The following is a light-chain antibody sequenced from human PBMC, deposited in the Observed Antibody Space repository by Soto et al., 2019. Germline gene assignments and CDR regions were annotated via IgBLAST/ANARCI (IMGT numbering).Light chain of an antibody. CDR2: DVS. J-gene: IGLJ2*01. Sequence: QSVLTQPASVSGSPGQSITISCTGTSSDVGGYNYVSWYQQHPGKAPKLMIYDVSNRPSGVSNRFSGSKSGNTASLTISGLQAEDEADYYSSSYSSSSTLVFGGGNMVTV. V-gene: IGLV2-14*01. CDR1: SSDVGGYNY. CDR3: SSYSSSSTLV.